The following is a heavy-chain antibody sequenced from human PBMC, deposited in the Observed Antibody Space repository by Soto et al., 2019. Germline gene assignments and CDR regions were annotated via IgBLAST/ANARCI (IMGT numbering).Heavy chain of an antibody. J-gene: IGHJ6*02. CDR3: TKGYCSRTSCYFDYYATDV. CDR2: ISYGGGAK. CDR1: GFSFRSYG. D-gene: IGHD2-2*01. Sequence: QVQLVEFGGAVVQPGRSLRLSCAASGFSFRSYGMQWVRQAPGKGLEWLAVISYGGGAKHYAESVEGRFTISRDNSKNTVYLQMNSLRAEDTAVYYCTKGYCSRTSCYFDYYATDVWGQGTAVTVSS. V-gene: IGHV3-30*18.